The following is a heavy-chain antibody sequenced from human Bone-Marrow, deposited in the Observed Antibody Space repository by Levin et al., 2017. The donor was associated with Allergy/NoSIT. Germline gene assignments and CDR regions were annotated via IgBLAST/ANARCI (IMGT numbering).Heavy chain of an antibody. D-gene: IGHD6-6*01. CDR2: IKQDGSEQ. Sequence: GGSLRLSCAASGFTFSSFWMSWVRQAPGKGLEWVANIKQDGSEQYYLDSVRGRFTISRDNAENSVYLQMNSLRVEDTAVYYCAKTSRSSMDPDYWGQGTLVTVSS. CDR3: AKTSRSSMDPDY. J-gene: IGHJ4*02. V-gene: IGHV3-7*01. CDR1: GFTFSSFW.